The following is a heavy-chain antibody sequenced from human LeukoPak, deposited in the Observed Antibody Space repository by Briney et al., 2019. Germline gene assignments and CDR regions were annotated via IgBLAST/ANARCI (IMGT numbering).Heavy chain of an antibody. J-gene: IGHJ4*02. Sequence: GESLKISCKGSGYTFITYWISWVRQMPGKGLEWMATIDPSDSYTNYSPSFQGHVTFSTDKSISTAYLQWTSLKASDTAIYFCARHYYNDNTLLDFWGQGTLVTVSS. CDR3: ARHYYNDNTLLDF. CDR2: IDPSDSYT. D-gene: IGHD3-22*01. V-gene: IGHV5-10-1*01. CDR1: GYTFITYW.